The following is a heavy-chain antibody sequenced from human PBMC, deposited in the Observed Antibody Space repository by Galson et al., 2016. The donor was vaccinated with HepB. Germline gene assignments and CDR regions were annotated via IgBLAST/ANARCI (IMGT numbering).Heavy chain of an antibody. J-gene: IGHJ4*02. CDR1: GFTFIIYY. CDR2: ISSDGGTT. Sequence: SLRLSCAASGFTFIIYYMHWARRAPGRGLEFVSAISSDGGTTYYADSVRGRFTISRDISKNTLYLQINTLSAEDTAIYYCVAEYHDSAGYHGFQYWGQGTLVTASS. V-gene: IGHV3-64*04. D-gene: IGHD3-22*01. CDR3: VAEYHDSAGYHGFQY.